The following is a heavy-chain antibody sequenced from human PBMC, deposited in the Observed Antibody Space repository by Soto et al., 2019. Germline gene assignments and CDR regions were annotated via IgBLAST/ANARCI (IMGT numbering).Heavy chain of an antibody. Sequence: GGSLRLSCAASGFTFNNYGMQWVRQAPGKGLEWVAVISSDGSNKFYTDSVKGRFTISRDNSRTTVYLQMNSLRAEDTAVYYCAKDGAVAGTFDYWGQGTLVPSPQ. V-gene: IGHV3-30*18. CDR3: AKDGAVAGTFDY. CDR2: ISSDGSNK. CDR1: GFTFNNYG. D-gene: IGHD6-19*01. J-gene: IGHJ4*02.